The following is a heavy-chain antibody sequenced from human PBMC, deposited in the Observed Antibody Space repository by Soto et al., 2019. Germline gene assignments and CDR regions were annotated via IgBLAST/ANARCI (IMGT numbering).Heavy chain of an antibody. CDR3: ARALKTYYYDSSGYYFDY. J-gene: IGHJ4*02. CDR2: INAGNGNT. CDR1: GYTFTSYY. D-gene: IGHD3-22*01. V-gene: IGHV1-3*01. Sequence: GASVKVSCKASGYTFTSYYMHWVRQAPGQRLEWMGWINAGNGNTKYSQKFQGRVTITRDTSASTAYMELSSLRSEDTAVYYCARALKTYYYDSSGYYFDYWGQGTLVTVSS.